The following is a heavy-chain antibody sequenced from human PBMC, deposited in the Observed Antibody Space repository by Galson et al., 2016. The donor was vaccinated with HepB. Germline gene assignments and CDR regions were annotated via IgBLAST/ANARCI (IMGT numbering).Heavy chain of an antibody. CDR1: GGSISSGTFP. CDR2: IYRSGST. Sequence: TLSLTCAVSGGSISSGTFPWSWIRQPPGKGLEWIGYIYRSGSTYYNPSPKTRVTISVDKSKNQFSLKLSSVTAADTAVYYCARGTRGYSNYVGPWFDPWGQGTLVTVSS. D-gene: IGHD4-11*01. V-gene: IGHV4-30-2*01. J-gene: IGHJ5*02. CDR3: ARGTRGYSNYVGPWFDP.